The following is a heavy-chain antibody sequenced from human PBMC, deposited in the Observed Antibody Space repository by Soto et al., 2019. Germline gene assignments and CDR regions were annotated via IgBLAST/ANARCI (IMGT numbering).Heavy chain of an antibody. CDR2: IWHDGSNQ. D-gene: IGHD5-12*01. CDR3: ARRDGSDSLPFDY. V-gene: IGHV3-33*01. CDR1: GFTFSSYG. Sequence: QVQLVESGGGVVQPGRSLRLSCAASGFTFSSYGMHWVRQAPGKGLEWVSVIWHDGSNQDYADSVKGRFTISRDNSKNTRYLQMNSLRAEDTAVYYCARRDGSDSLPFDYWGQGTLVTVSS. J-gene: IGHJ4*02.